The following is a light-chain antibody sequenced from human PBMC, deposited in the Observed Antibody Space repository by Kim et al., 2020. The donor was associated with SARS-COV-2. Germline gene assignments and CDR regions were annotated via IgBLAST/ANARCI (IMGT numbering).Light chain of an antibody. CDR1: QSVSSN. J-gene: IGKJ1*01. V-gene: IGKV3-15*01. Sequence: GSPGERATLSCRASQSVSSNLAWYQQKPGQAPRLLIYGASTRATGVPARFSGSGSGTEFTLTISSLQSEDFAIYYCQQYNNWPQTFGQGTKVDIK. CDR3: QQYNNWPQT. CDR2: GAS.